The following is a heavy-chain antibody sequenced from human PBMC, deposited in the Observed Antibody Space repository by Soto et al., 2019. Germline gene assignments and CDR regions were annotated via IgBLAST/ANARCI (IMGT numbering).Heavy chain of an antibody. V-gene: IGHV3-30-3*01. J-gene: IGHJ6*02. CDR3: ARGSIAAHPSSYYYYYGMDV. D-gene: IGHD6-13*01. Sequence: QVQLVESGGGVVQPGRSLRLSCAASGFTFSSYAMHWVRQAPGKGLEWVAVISYDGSNKYYADSVKGRFTISRDNYKNTLYLQMNSLRAEDTAVYYRARGSIAAHPSSYYYYYGMDVWGQGTTVTVSS. CDR1: GFTFSSYA. CDR2: ISYDGSNK.